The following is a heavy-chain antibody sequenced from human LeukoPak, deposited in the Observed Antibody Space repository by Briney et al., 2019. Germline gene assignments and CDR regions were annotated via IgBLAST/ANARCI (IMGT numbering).Heavy chain of an antibody. D-gene: IGHD3-10*01. V-gene: IGHV3-23*01. CDR1: GFTFSSYA. Sequence: HTGGSLRLSCAASGFTFSSYAMSWVRQAPGKGLEWVSIISGSSSSTYYADSVKGRFTISRDNSKNTLYLQMNSLRAEDTAVYYCAKRHYYNSGSFDYWGQGTLVTVSS. CDR3: AKRHYYNSGSFDY. CDR2: ISGSSSST. J-gene: IGHJ4*02.